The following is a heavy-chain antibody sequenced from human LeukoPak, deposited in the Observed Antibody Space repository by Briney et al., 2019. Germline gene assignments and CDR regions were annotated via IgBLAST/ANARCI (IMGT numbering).Heavy chain of an antibody. CDR3: ARHIPRDGYKSYYYYGMDV. J-gene: IGHJ6*02. D-gene: IGHD5-24*01. CDR2: IYHSGST. Sequence: PSETLSLTCTVSGYSISSGYYWGWIRQPPGKGLEWIGSIYHSGSTYYNPSLKSRVTISVDTSKNQFSLKLSSVTAADTAVYYCARHIPRDGYKSYYYYGMDVWGQGTTVTVSS. CDR1: GYSISSGYY. V-gene: IGHV4-38-2*02.